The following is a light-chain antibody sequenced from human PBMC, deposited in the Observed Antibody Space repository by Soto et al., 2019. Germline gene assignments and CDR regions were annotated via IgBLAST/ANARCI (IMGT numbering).Light chain of an antibody. J-gene: IGLJ2*01. Sequence: QSVLTKPPSASGTPGQRVTISCSGSSSNIGSNYVYWYQQLPGTAPKLLIYRNNQRPSGVPDRFSGSKSGTSASLAISGLRSEDEAAYYCAACDDSLSGPVFGGGPKGTVL. CDR3: AACDDSLSGPV. V-gene: IGLV1-47*01. CDR2: RNN. CDR1: SSNIGSNY.